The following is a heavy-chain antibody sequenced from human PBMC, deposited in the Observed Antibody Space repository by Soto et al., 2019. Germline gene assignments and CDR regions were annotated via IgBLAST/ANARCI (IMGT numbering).Heavy chain of an antibody. CDR1: GFTFSSYG. J-gene: IGHJ4*02. D-gene: IGHD6-19*01. V-gene: IGHV3-30*18. Sequence: QVQLVESGGGVVQPGRSLRLSCATSGFTFSSYGMHWVRQAPGKGLEWVALISSAGSSEYYADSVKGRFTISRDNSKNTLYLQMNSLRPEDTAVYYCAKPSSGWYHFDYWGQGTLVTVSS. CDR3: AKPSSGWYHFDY. CDR2: ISSAGSSE.